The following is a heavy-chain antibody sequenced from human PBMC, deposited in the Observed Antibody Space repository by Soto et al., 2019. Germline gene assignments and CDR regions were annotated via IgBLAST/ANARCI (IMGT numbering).Heavy chain of an antibody. CDR3: AKGSASTRPYYLDY. J-gene: IGHJ4*02. D-gene: IGHD2-21*01. CDR2: ITGSSGDT. CDR1: GFTFSTYV. Sequence: GGSLRLSCAASGFTFSTYVMIWVRQAPGKGLEWVSAITGSSGDTYYADSVKGRFTISRDNSKSTLYLQMSSLRAEDTALYFCAKGSASTRPYYLDYWGQGTLVTVSS. V-gene: IGHV3-23*01.